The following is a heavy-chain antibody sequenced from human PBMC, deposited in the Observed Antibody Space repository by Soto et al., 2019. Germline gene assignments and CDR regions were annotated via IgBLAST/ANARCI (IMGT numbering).Heavy chain of an antibody. CDR2: ISGNGRVT. D-gene: IGHD6-13*01. J-gene: IGHJ4*02. V-gene: IGHV3-23*01. Sequence: PGVSLRLSWAASGFIFRNYGLSWVRQAPGKGLEWVYDISGNGRVTNYADSVKGRFTIFRDNSNDTLSLQMDSLRAEDKAVYYCAKGGVAAARGYFYHWGKGLGVPVSP. CDR1: GFIFRNYG. CDR3: AKGGVAAARGYFYH.